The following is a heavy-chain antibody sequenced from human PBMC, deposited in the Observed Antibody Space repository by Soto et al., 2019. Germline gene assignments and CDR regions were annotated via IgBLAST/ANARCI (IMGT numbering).Heavy chain of an antibody. J-gene: IGHJ4*02. CDR3: AKVYSLYYFDY. V-gene: IGHV3-23*01. CDR2: ISGRGGTT. Sequence: EVQLLESGGGLVQPGGSLRLSCAASGFTFSSYAMSWVRQAPGKGLEWVSGISGRGGTTYYADSVKGRFTISRDNSKNTLYLQMNSLRADDTAVYYCAKVYSLYYFDYWGQGTLVTVSS. D-gene: IGHD2-15*01. CDR1: GFTFSSYA.